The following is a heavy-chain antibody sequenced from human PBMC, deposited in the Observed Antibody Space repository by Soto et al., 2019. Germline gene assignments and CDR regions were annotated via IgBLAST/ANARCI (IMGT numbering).Heavy chain of an antibody. J-gene: IGHJ3*02. CDR1: GFTFRSYS. D-gene: IGHD4-17*01. CDR2: ISTTSSYI. CDR3: AREGDDYGDYKRAFDI. V-gene: IGHV3-21*01. Sequence: ESGGGLVKPGGSLRLSCEASGFTFRSYSMNWVRQAPGKGLEGVSSISTTSSYIYYGDPVKGRFTISRDNAKNSLFLQMNSLRAEDTAIYYCAREGDDYGDYKRAFDIWGQGTTVTVSS.